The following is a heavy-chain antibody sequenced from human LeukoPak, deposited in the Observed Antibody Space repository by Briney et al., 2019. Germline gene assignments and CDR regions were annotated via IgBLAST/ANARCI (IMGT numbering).Heavy chain of an antibody. CDR1: GGSISSYY. CDR3: AGGYGVLSSVYYYYYAMDV. J-gene: IGHJ6*02. D-gene: IGHD4-17*01. CDR2: IYYSGST. Sequence: SETLSLTCTVSGGSISSYYWSWIRQPPGKGLEWIGYIYYSGSTNYNPSLQSRVTISADTSKNQFSLRLTSVTAADTAVYYCAGGYGVLSSVYYYYYAMDVWGQGTTVTVSS. V-gene: IGHV4-59*01.